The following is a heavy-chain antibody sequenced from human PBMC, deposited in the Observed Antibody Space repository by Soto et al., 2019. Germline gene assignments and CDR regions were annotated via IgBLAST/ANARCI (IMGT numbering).Heavy chain of an antibody. D-gene: IGHD3-16*01. J-gene: IGHJ3*02. V-gene: IGHV4-59*01. Sequence: SETLSLTCTVSGGSISSYYWSWIRQPPGKGLEWIGYIYYSGSTNYNPSLKSRVTISVDTSKNQFSLKLSSVTAADTAVYYCARGGGRDAFDIWGQGTMVTVSS. CDR3: ARGGGRDAFDI. CDR2: IYYSGST. CDR1: GGSISSYY.